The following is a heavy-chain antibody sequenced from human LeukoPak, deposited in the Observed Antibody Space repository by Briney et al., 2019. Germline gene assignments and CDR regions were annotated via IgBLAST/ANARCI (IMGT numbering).Heavy chain of an antibody. Sequence: GGSLRLSCAASGFTFSGSAMHWVRQASGKGLEWVGRIRSKVNGYATVYAASVRGRFTISRDDSKNTAYLQMNSLKTEDTAMYYCTRERSGWYTDFWGQGTLVTVSS. D-gene: IGHD6-19*01. CDR2: IRSKVNGYAT. J-gene: IGHJ4*02. CDR3: TRERSGWYTDF. V-gene: IGHV3-73*01. CDR1: GFTFSGSA.